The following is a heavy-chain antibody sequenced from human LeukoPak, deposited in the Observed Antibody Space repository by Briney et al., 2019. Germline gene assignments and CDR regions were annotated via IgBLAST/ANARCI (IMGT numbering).Heavy chain of an antibody. J-gene: IGHJ4*02. CDR3: ARRIQGMAPYYFDY. CDR2: INSDGGST. CDR1: GFTFSSYW. V-gene: IGHV3-74*01. D-gene: IGHD5-24*01. Sequence: GGSLRLSCTASGFTFSSYWMHWVRQAPGKGLVWVSRINSDGGSTSYADSVKGRFTISRDNAKNTLYLQINSLRAEDTAVYYCARRIQGMAPYYFDYWGQGTLVTVSS.